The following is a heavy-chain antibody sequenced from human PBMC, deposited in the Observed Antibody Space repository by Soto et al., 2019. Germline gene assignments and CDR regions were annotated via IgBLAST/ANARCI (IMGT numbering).Heavy chain of an antibody. V-gene: IGHV4-39*01. CDR1: GGSLGSSSYY. CDR2: IYYSGNT. J-gene: IGHJ4*02. Sequence: TSETLSLTCTVSGGSLGSSSYYWGWIRQSPGKGLEWIGNIYYSGNTFYNPSLKSRVTISVDTSKNQFYLHLSSVTAADTAIFYCASIAAPGTTHFDFWGQGTLVTV. D-gene: IGHD6-13*01. CDR3: ASIAAPGTTHFDF.